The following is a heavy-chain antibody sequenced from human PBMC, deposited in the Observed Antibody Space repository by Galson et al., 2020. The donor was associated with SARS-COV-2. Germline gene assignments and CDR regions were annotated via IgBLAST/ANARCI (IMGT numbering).Heavy chain of an antibody. CDR2: INSDGSSR. D-gene: IGHD3-22*01. J-gene: IGHJ3*02. V-gene: IGHV3-74*01. CDR1: GFTFSTYW. Sequence: GESLKISCAASGFTFSTYWMHWVRQAPGKGLVWVSRINSDGSSRSYADSVKGRFTISRDNAKNTLTLQMNSLRAEDTAMYYCAKEYYYDSSGPLDAFDIWGQGTMDTVSS. CDR3: AKEYYYDSSGPLDAFDI.